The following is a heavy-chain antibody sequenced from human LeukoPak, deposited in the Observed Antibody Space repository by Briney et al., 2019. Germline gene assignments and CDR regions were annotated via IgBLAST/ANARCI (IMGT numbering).Heavy chain of an antibody. V-gene: IGHV1-69*05. CDR3: ARTGGPNCSGDNCYSGAPGAFDI. D-gene: IGHD2-15*01. J-gene: IGHJ3*02. CDR1: GGTFSSYA. CDR2: IIPIFGAA. Sequence: SVKVSCKASGGTFSSYAISWVRQAPGQGLEWMGGIIPIFGAANYAQKFQGRVTITTYESTSTAYMELSSLRSEDSAVYYCARTGGPNCSGDNCYSGAPGAFDIWGQGTMVTVSS.